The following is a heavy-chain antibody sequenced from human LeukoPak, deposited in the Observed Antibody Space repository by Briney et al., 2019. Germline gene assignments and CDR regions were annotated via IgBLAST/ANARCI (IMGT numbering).Heavy chain of an antibody. CDR2: INSDGSST. CDR1: GFTFSSYW. Sequence: GGSLRLSCAASGFTFSSYWMHWVRQGPGKGLVWVSRINSDGSSTSYADSVKGRFTISRDNSKNTLYLQMNSLRAEDTAVYYCASGFKLELLFDYWGQGTLVTVSS. CDR3: ASGFKLELLFDY. J-gene: IGHJ4*02. V-gene: IGHV3-74*01. D-gene: IGHD1-7*01.